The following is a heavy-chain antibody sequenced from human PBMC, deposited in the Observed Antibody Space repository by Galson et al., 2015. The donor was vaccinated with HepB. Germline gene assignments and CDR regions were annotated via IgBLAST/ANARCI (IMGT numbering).Heavy chain of an antibody. CDR3: ARDPIHYCGKAIGDY. Sequence: SVKVSCKASGYTFTSYGISWVRQAPGQGLEWMGWISAYNGNTNYAQKLQGRVTMTTDTSTSTAYMELRSLRSDDTAVYYCARDPIHYCGKAIGDYWGKGTLVTVSS. D-gene: IGHD4-23*01. CDR1: GYTFTSYG. V-gene: IGHV1-18*01. CDR2: ISAYNGNT. J-gene: IGHJ4*02.